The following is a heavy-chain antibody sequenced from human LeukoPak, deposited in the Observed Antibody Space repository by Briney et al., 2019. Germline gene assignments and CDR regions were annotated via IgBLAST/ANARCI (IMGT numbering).Heavy chain of an antibody. Sequence: ASVKVSCKAFGYDFTRNGISWVRQAPGQGLDWMGWISVYTGNTNYAQKFQGRVTLTTDTPTTTAYMELRGLRSDDTAVYFCARVYDSSGHGAFEVWGQGTMVTVSS. CDR1: GYDFTRNG. J-gene: IGHJ3*01. D-gene: IGHD3-22*01. CDR3: ARVYDSSGHGAFEV. CDR2: ISVYTGNT. V-gene: IGHV1-18*01.